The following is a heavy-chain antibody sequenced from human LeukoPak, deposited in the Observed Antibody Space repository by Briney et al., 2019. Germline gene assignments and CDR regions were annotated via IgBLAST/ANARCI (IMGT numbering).Heavy chain of an antibody. D-gene: IGHD2-2*01. Sequence: SETLSLTCTVSGGSISSSSYYWGWIRQPPGKGLEWIGSIYYSGSTYYNPSLKSRVAISVDTSKNQFSLKLSSVTAADTAVYYCARGAIVVVPAALYNWFDPWGQGTLVTVSS. CDR1: GGSISSSSYY. V-gene: IGHV4-39*07. CDR3: ARGAIVVVPAALYNWFDP. CDR2: IYYSGST. J-gene: IGHJ5*02.